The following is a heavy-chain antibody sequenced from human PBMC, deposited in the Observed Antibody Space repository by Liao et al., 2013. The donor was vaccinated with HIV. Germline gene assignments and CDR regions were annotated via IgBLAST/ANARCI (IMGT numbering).Heavy chain of an antibody. CDR2: IDQSGGT. CDR3: ARGEMATITSRNYYYYMDV. J-gene: IGHJ6*03. Sequence: QVQLQQWGAGLLKPSETLSLTCAVYGGSFSGYYWSWIRQPPGKGLEWIGEIDQSGGTKNIPSLKSRVTISVDTSSNHVSLKLTSVTAADTAVYYCARGEMATITSRNYYYYMDVWGKGTTVTVSS. CDR1: GGSFSGYY. V-gene: IGHV4-34*01. D-gene: IGHD5-24*01.